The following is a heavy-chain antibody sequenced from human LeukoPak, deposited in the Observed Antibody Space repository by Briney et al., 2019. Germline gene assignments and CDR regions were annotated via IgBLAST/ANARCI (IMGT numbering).Heavy chain of an antibody. V-gene: IGHV3-66*01. J-gene: IGHJ6*02. CDR3: VRDRWPGLGDF. CDR1: GFIVSENY. CDR2: VYSGGTT. Sequence: PGGSLRLSCAASGFIVSENYMGWVRQAPGKGLEWVSVVYSGGTTYYADSVKGRFTISRDNSKNTLYLQMSSLRAEDTAVYYCVRDRWPGLGDFWGQGTTVIVSS. D-gene: IGHD6-19*01.